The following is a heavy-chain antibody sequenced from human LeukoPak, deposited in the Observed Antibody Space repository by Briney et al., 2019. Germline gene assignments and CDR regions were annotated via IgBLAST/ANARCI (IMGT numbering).Heavy chain of an antibody. CDR3: AAGLTPGDYGMDV. V-gene: IGHV1-58*01. J-gene: IGHJ6*02. CDR1: GFTFTSSA. D-gene: IGHD7-27*01. Sequence: GASVKVSRKASGFTFTSSAVQWVRQARGQRLEWIGWIVVGSGNTNYAQKFQERVTITRDMSTSTAYMELSSLRSEDTAVYYCAAGLTPGDYGMDVWGQGTTVTVSS. CDR2: IVVGSGNT.